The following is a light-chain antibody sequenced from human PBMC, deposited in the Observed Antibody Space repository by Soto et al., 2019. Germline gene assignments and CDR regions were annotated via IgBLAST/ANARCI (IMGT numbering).Light chain of an antibody. Sequence: QSALTQPPSASGSPGQSVTISCTGTSSDVGGYKYVSWYQQHPGKAPKLMIFEVNKRPSGVPDPFSGSMSGNTASLTVSGLQAEDEADYYCSSYAGIHNFGVFGTGTKLTVL. CDR2: EVN. CDR3: SSYAGIHNFGV. V-gene: IGLV2-8*01. J-gene: IGLJ1*01. CDR1: SSDVGGYKY.